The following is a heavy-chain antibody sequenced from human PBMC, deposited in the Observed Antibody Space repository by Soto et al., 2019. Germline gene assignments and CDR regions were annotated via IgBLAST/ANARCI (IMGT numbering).Heavy chain of an antibody. V-gene: IGHV2-5*02. CDR2: IYWDDDK. CDR3: APRYNWNSFAP. Sequence: QITLKESGPTLVKPTQTLTLTCTFSGFSLSTSGVGVGWIRQPPGKALEWLALIYWDDDKRYSPSLKSRLTNTQDTSKNPGVPTIPTMDPLDTATYYCAPRYNWNSFAPWGQGTLVTVSS. D-gene: IGHD1-20*01. J-gene: IGHJ5*02. CDR1: GFSLSTSGVG.